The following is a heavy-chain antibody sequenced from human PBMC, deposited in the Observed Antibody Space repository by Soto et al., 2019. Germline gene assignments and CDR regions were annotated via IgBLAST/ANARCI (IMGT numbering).Heavy chain of an antibody. CDR2: IWYDGSNK. Sequence: GGSLRLSCAASGFTFSSYGMHWVRQAPGKGLEWVAVIWYDGSNKYYADSVKGRFTISRDNSKNTLYLQMNSLRAEDTAVYYCARDTAGRDYYYDSSGYYYFDYWGQGTLVTVSS. CDR3: ARDTAGRDYYYDSSGYYYFDY. CDR1: GFTFSSYG. V-gene: IGHV3-33*01. D-gene: IGHD3-22*01. J-gene: IGHJ4*02.